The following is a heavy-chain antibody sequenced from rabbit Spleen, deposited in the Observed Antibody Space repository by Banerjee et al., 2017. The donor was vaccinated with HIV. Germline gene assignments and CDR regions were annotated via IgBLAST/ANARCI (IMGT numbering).Heavy chain of an antibody. D-gene: IGHD1-1*01. CDR3: ARDWKGGDSGYGEMDL. V-gene: IGHV1S45*01. J-gene: IGHJ4*01. CDR1: GFSFSDRDV. CDR2: INAATGKG. Sequence: QEQLVESGGGLVKPEGSLTLTCKASGFSFSDRDVMCWVRQAPGKGLEWIACINAATGKGVYASWAKGRFTISKTSSTTVTLQVTSLTAADTATYFCARDWKGGDSGYGEMDLWGPGTLVTVS.